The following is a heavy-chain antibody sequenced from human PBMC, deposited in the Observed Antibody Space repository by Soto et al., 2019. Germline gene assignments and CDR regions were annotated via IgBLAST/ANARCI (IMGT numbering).Heavy chain of an antibody. CDR3: ARVLIGYCSSTSCYSYFDY. V-gene: IGHV1-18*04. J-gene: IGHJ4*02. D-gene: IGHD2-2*01. Sequence: ASVKVSCKASGYTFTSYGISWVRQAPGQGLEWMGWISAYNGNTNYAQKLQGRVTMTTDTSTSTAYMELRSLRSDDTAVYYCARVLIGYCSSTSCYSYFDYWGQGTLVTVSS. CDR1: GYTFTSYG. CDR2: ISAYNGNT.